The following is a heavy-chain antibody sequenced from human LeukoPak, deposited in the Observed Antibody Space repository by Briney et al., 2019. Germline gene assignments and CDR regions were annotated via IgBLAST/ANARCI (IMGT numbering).Heavy chain of an antibody. J-gene: IGHJ4*02. V-gene: IGHV3-23*01. Sequence: PGGSLRLSCAASGFTFSSYAMGWVRQAPGKGLEWVSAISASGGSTYYADSVKGRFTISRDNSKNTLYLQMNSLRAEDTAVYYCAKGRAGDYGGKPRQGYWGRGTLVTVSS. D-gene: IGHD4-23*01. CDR2: ISASGGST. CDR1: GFTFSSYA. CDR3: AKGRAGDYGGKPRQGY.